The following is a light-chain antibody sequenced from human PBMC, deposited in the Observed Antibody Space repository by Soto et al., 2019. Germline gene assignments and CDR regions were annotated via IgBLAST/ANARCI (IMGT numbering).Light chain of an antibody. Sequence: QSALTHPPSASRAPGQSVTSSCTGTSSDVGACNYVSWFQQHPGKAPKLMIYEVSKRHSGVPDRFSGSKSGSTASRTVSGLQGEAEADYYCSSCAGRNNLVFGGGTKLTLL. CDR1: SSDVGACNY. J-gene: IGLJ2*01. CDR2: EVS. V-gene: IGLV2-8*01. CDR3: SSCAGRNNLV.